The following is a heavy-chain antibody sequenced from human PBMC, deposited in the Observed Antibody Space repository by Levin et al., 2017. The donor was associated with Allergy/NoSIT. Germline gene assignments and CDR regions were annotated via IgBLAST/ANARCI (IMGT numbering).Heavy chain of an antibody. CDR1: GFTFNDYG. Sequence: QAGGSLRLSCAASGFTFNDYGFHWVRQAPGKGLEWVAVIWYNGINKYYADSVRGRFTASRDNFESTLYLQMDSLRAEDTAVYYCARISGGTYYLLDYWGQGTLVTVSS. D-gene: IGHD1-26*01. V-gene: IGHV3-33*01. J-gene: IGHJ4*02. CDR3: ARISGGTYYLLDY. CDR2: IWYNGINK.